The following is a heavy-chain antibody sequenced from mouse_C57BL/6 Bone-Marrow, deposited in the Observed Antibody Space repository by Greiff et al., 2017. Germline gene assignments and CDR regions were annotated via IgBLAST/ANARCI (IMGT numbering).Heavy chain of an antibody. D-gene: IGHD2-10*01. V-gene: IGHV3-6*01. CDR2: ISYDGSN. CDR1: GYSITSGYY. CDR3: ARGLHLDY. J-gene: IGHJ2*01. Sequence: EVKLQESGPGLVKPSQSLSLTCSVTGYSITSGYYWNWIRQFPGNKLEWMGYISYDGSNNYNPSLKNRISITRDTSKNQFFLKLNSVTTEDTATYYCARGLHLDYWGQGTTLTVSS.